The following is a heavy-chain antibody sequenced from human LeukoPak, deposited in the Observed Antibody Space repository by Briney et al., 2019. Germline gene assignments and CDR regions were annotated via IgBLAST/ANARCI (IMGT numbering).Heavy chain of an antibody. D-gene: IGHD2-2*01. Sequence: SETLSLTCAVYGGSFSGYYWSWIRQPPGKGLEWIGEINHSGSTNYNPSLKSRVTISVDTSKNQFSLKLSSVTAADTAVYYCARGPVGYCSSTSCYEYDYWGQGTLVTVSS. CDR3: ARGPVGYCSSTSCYEYDY. J-gene: IGHJ4*02. CDR2: INHSGST. CDR1: GGSFSGYY. V-gene: IGHV4-34*01.